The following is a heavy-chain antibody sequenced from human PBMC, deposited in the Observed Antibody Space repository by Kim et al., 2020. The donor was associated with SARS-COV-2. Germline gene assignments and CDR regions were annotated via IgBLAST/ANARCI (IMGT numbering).Heavy chain of an antibody. CDR3: ARRQPQSSSDI. D-gene: IGHD3-10*01. CDR2: INPANGVT. V-gene: IGHV1-3*01. Sequence: ASVKVSCKASGYLFTTYAIHWVRQAPGQRLEWMGRINPANGVTVYSQYFQGRVTITSDTSATTAYMELSSLRSEDTSIYYCARRQPQSSSDIWGQGTMVT. CDR1: GYLFTTYA. J-gene: IGHJ3*02.